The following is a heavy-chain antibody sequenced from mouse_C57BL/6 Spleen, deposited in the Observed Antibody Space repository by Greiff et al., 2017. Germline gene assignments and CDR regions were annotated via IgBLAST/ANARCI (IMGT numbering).Heavy chain of an antibody. D-gene: IGHD2-5*01. Sequence: EVNVVESGGGLVKPGGSLKLSCAASGFTFSSYTMSWVRQTPEKRLEWVATISGGGGNTYYPDSVKGRFTISRDNAKNTLYLQMSSLRSEDTALYYCARGASSYYSNYFDCWGQGTTLTVSS. V-gene: IGHV5-9*01. CDR3: ARGASSYYSNYFDC. CDR1: GFTFSSYT. CDR2: ISGGGGNT. J-gene: IGHJ2*01.